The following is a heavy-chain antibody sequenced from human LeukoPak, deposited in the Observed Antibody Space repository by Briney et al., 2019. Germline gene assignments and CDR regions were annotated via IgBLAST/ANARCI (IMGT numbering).Heavy chain of an antibody. V-gene: IGHV4-59*08. J-gene: IGHJ4*02. CDR3: ARGPTVHDY. CDR2: IYYSGST. Sequence: PSETLSLTCTVSGGSISSYYWSWIRQPPGKGLEWIGYIYYSGSTNYNPSLKSRVTISVDTSKNQFSLKLSSVTAADTAVYYCARGPTVHDYWAREPWSPSPQ. D-gene: IGHD4-17*01. CDR1: GGSISSYY.